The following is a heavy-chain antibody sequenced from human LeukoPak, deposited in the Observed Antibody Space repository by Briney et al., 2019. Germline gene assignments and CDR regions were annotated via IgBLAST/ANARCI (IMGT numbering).Heavy chain of an antibody. CDR2: IYYSGNT. D-gene: IGHD3-10*01. CDR3: ARPHYYGSGRKFYYYYIDV. CDR1: GGSISSSSYY. Sequence: SETLSLTCTVSGGSISSSSYYWGWIRQPPGKWLEWIGSIYYSGNTYYNPSLKSRVTISVDTSKNQFSLKLSSVTAADTAVYYCARPHYYGSGRKFYYYYIDVWGKGTTVTISS. J-gene: IGHJ6*03. V-gene: IGHV4-39*07.